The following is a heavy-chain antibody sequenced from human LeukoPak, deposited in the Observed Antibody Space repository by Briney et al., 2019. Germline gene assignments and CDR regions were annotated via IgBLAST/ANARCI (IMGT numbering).Heavy chain of an antibody. D-gene: IGHD1-26*01. Sequence: ASVKVSCKASGYSFTGYYLHWVRQAPGQGLEWMGWINHNSGGTRYAQKFQGRVTMTGDTSISTAYMELSSLRSDDTAVYYCARDHQTPRVWSPVGYWGQGTLVTVSS. CDR3: ARDHQTPRVWSPVGY. J-gene: IGHJ4*02. V-gene: IGHV1-2*02. CDR1: GYSFTGYY. CDR2: INHNSGGT.